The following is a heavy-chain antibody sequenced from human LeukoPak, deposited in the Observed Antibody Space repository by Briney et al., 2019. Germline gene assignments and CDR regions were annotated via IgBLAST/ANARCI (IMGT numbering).Heavy chain of an antibody. CDR2: IYYSGST. D-gene: IGHD2-15*01. Sequence: SETLSLTCTVSGGSISSYYWSWIRQPPGKGLEWIGYIYYSGSTNYNPSLKSRVTISVDTSKNQFSLKLSSVTAADTAVYYCARGTCSGSSCYLFDYWGQGTLVTVSS. V-gene: IGHV4-59*01. J-gene: IGHJ4*02. CDR3: ARGTCSGSSCYLFDY. CDR1: GGSISSYY.